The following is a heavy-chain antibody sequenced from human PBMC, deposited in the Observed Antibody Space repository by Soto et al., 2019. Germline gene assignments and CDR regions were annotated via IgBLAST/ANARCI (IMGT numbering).Heavy chain of an antibody. D-gene: IGHD3-16*01. CDR1: GYSFANND. CDR3: ARMATFGSLNWFDP. J-gene: IGHJ5*02. V-gene: IGHV1-8*01. CDR2: MNPGSGDT. Sequence: ASVKVSCKTSGYSFANNDVTWVRQATGQGLEWMGWMNPGSGDTGYAQKFQGRVTMTRDISIATAYMELSGLTSDDTAIYYCARMATFGSLNWFDPWGQGTLVTVSS.